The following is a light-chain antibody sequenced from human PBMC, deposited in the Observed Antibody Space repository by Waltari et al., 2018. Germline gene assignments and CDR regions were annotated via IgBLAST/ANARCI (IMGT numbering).Light chain of an antibody. J-gene: IGLJ3*02. CDR3: QVWDSDSDHPV. V-gene: IGLV3-21*04. CDR1: NLERKS. Sequence: SYVLTQPPSVSVAPGNTATIACGGNNLERKSVHWYQQKPGQTPVAVIYYDTERPSGISARFSGSNSGNTATLTISRVEAGDEADYYCQVWDSDSDHPVFGGGTKLTVL. CDR2: YDT.